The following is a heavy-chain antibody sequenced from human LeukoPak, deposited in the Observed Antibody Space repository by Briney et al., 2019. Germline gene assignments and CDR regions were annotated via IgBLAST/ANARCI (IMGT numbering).Heavy chain of an antibody. Sequence: ASVKVSCKASGYTFTDYHMHWVRQAPGQGLEWMGWINPNSGGTNYAQKFQGRVTMTRDTSISTAYMELSGLRSDDTAVYYCARIGYCSSTSCYTRNTPSAWHVWGQGTTVTVSS. V-gene: IGHV1-2*02. CDR3: ARIGYCSSTSCYTRNTPSAWHV. J-gene: IGHJ6*02. D-gene: IGHD2-2*02. CDR2: INPNSGGT. CDR1: GYTFTDYH.